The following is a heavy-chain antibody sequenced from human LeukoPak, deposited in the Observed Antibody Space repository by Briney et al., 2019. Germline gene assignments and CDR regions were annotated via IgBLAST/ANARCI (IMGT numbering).Heavy chain of an antibody. CDR1: GYTFANYG. Sequence: ASVKVSCKASGYTFANYGMHWVRLAPGQGLEWMGWINAGEGKTKYLQKFQDRVTITRVTSASTAYMELSSLRSEDTAVYYCARGSGWSDYYGMDVWGQGTTVTVSS. D-gene: IGHD6-19*01. CDR3: ARGSGWSDYYGMDV. J-gene: IGHJ6*02. V-gene: IGHV1-3*01. CDR2: INAGEGKT.